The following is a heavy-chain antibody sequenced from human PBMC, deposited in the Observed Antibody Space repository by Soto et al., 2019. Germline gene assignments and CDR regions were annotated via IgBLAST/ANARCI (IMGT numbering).Heavy chain of an antibody. CDR2: INHSGST. D-gene: IGHD6-13*01. V-gene: IGHV4-34*01. J-gene: IGHJ5*02. CDR1: GGSFSGYY. Sequence: PSETLSLTCAVYGGSFSGYYWSWIRQPPGKGLEWIGEINHSGSTNYNPSLKSRVTISVDTSKDQFSLKLSSVTAADTAVYYCASSSWYWFDPWGQGTMVTVYS. CDR3: ASSSWYWFDP.